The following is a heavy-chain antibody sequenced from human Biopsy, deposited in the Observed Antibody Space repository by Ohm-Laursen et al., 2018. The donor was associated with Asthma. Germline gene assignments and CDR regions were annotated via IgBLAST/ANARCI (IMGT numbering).Heavy chain of an antibody. J-gene: IGHJ4*02. D-gene: IGHD6-19*01. Sequence: SDTLSLTWSVYGGSISSFYWSWIRQSPEKGLEWMGYVYWTGSTNYNPSLKSLITMSVDTSKNRMFLELTSVTAADAAIYYCVRAVRNEQWLAPFDYWGQGKPVTVSS. CDR1: GGSISSFY. CDR2: VYWTGST. CDR3: VRAVRNEQWLAPFDY. V-gene: IGHV4-59*07.